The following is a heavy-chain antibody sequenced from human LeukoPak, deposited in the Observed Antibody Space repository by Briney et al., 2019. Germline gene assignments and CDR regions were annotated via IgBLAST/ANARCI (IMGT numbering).Heavy chain of an antibody. J-gene: IGHJ5*02. CDR2: IYYSGST. V-gene: IGHV4-61*05. CDR1: GGSISSSSYY. Sequence: SETLSLTCTVSGGSISSSSYYWGWIRQPPGKGLEWIGYIYYSGSTNYNPSLKSRVTISVDTSKNQFSLKLSSVTAADTAVYYCARRGPFRITIFGDTQGWFDPWGQGTLVTVSS. CDR3: ARRGPFRITIFGDTQGWFDP. D-gene: IGHD3-3*01.